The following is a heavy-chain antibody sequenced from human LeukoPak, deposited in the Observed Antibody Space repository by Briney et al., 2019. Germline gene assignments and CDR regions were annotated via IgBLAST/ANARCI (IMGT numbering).Heavy chain of an antibody. J-gene: IGHJ3*02. Sequence: SETLSLTCTVSGGSISSSSYYWGWLRQPPGKGLEWFGRIYYSGSTYYNPSLKSRVTISVDTAKNQFSLKLSSVTAADTAVYYCARLIAPPLDYGDYDDAFDIWGQGTMVTVSS. CDR1: GGSISSSSYY. CDR3: ARLIAPPLDYGDYDDAFDI. CDR2: IYYSGST. V-gene: IGHV4-39*01. D-gene: IGHD4-17*01.